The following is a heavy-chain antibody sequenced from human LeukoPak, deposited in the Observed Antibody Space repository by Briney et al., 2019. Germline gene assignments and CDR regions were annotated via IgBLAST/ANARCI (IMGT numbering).Heavy chain of an antibody. CDR2: LSGIGDNT. Sequence: PGGSLRLSCAACGFTFSSYAMSWVRQAPGKGLEWVSGLSGIGDNTIYADSVKGRFTISRDNSKNTMFLQMNSLRVEDTAVYYCAKELSGGWPFDYWGQGALVTVSS. J-gene: IGHJ4*02. V-gene: IGHV3-23*01. CDR1: GFTFSSYA. D-gene: IGHD6-19*01. CDR3: AKELSGGWPFDY.